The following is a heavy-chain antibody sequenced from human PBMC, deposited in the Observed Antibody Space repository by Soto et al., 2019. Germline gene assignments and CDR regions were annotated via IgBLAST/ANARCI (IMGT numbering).Heavy chain of an antibody. J-gene: IGHJ5*02. CDR2: VYSTGTT. Sequence: SETLSLTCTVSGGPIRNYYWSWIRQPAGKGLEWIGRVYSTGTTNYNPSLRSRVAMSVDTSKNQFSLRLDSVTAADTATYFCARDEYYDSNNWFEHWGRGTLVTVSS. D-gene: IGHD3-22*01. CDR1: GGPIRNYY. V-gene: IGHV4-4*07. CDR3: ARDEYYDSNNWFEH.